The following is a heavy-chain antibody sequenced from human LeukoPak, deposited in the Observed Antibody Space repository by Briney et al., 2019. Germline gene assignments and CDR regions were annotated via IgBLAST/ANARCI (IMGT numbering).Heavy chain of an antibody. J-gene: IGHJ4*02. Sequence: ASVKVSCKASGYTFTSYGISWVRQATGQGLEWMGWMNPNSGNTGYAQKFQGRVTMTRNTSISTAYIELSSLRSEDTAVYYCARRDTAMVTGVSEFDYWGQGTLVTVSS. CDR1: GYTFTSYG. CDR3: ARRDTAMVTGVSEFDY. V-gene: IGHV1-8*02. D-gene: IGHD5-18*01. CDR2: MNPNSGNT.